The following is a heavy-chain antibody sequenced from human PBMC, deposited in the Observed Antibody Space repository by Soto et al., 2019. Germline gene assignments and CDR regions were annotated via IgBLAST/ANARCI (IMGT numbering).Heavy chain of an antibody. Sequence: HPGGALRLSCAASGFRFSSYCMHWVRQAPGKGLESVAVIWYDGSNKYYADSVKGRFTISRDNSKNTLYLQMNSLRAEDTAVYSCARDLGSGWYEVGFDYWGQGTLVTVSS. V-gene: IGHV3-33*01. CDR2: IWYDGSNK. CDR3: ARDLGSGWYEVGFDY. J-gene: IGHJ4*02. CDR1: GFRFSSYC. D-gene: IGHD6-19*01.